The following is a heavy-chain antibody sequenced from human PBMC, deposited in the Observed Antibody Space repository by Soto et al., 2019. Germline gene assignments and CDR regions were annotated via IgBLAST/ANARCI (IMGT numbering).Heavy chain of an antibody. CDR1: GFTFSSYW. V-gene: IGHV3-7*01. Sequence: GGSLRLSCAASGFTFSSYWMSWVRQAPGKGLEWVANIKQDGSEKYYVDSVKGRFTISRDNAKNSLYLQMNSLRAEDTAVYYCARVPILYLAVAEGYFDYWGQGTLVTVSS. CDR2: IKQDGSEK. D-gene: IGHD6-19*01. J-gene: IGHJ4*02. CDR3: ARVPILYLAVAEGYFDY.